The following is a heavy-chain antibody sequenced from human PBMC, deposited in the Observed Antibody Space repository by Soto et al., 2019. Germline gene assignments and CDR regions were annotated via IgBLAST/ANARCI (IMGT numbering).Heavy chain of an antibody. CDR2: ISYDGSNK. V-gene: IGHV3-30-3*01. CDR1: GFTFSSYA. J-gene: IGHJ5*02. D-gene: IGHD5-12*01. CDR3: ARNSGYAFDWFDP. Sequence: GSLRLSCXASGFTFSSYAMHWVRQAPGKGLEWVAVISYDGSNKYYADSVKGRFTISRDNSKNTLYLQMNSLRAEDTAVYYCARNSGYAFDWFDPWGQGTLVTVSS.